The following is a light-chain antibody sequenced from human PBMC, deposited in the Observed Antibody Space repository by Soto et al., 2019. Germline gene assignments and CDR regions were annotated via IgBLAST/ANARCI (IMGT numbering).Light chain of an antibody. Sequence: EIVMTQSPVTLSVSRGERATLSCGASQSVSSNLAWYQQKPGQAPRLLIYGASTRATGIPARFSGSGSGTEFTLSISSLQSEDVAVYYCQQYHSWVTFGGGTKVDIK. J-gene: IGKJ4*01. CDR2: GAS. CDR1: QSVSSN. V-gene: IGKV3D-15*01. CDR3: QQYHSWVT.